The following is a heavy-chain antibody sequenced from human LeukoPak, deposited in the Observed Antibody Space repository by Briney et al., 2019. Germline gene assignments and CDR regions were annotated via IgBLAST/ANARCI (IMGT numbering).Heavy chain of an antibody. D-gene: IGHD3-3*01. CDR2: VYTGGTT. J-gene: IGHJ4*02. V-gene: IGHV4-4*07. CDR1: GGSISPYY. Sequence: SETLSLTCTVSGGSISPYYWGWIRQPAGKGLEWIGRVYTGGTTNYNPSLKSRVTMSVDASKNQFSLKLTSVTAADTAVYFCARVRFGPGGELFDYWGQGTLVTVSS. CDR3: ARVRFGPGGELFDY.